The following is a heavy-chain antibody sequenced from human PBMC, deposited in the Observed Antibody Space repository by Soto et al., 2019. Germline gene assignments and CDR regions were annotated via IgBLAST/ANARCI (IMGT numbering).Heavy chain of an antibody. CDR2: IIPILGIA. J-gene: IGHJ5*02. CDR1: GGTFSSYT. V-gene: IGHV1-69*02. Sequence: QVQLVQSGAEVKKPGSSVKVSCKASGGTFSSYTISWVRQAPGQGLEWMGRIIPILGIANYAQKFQGRVTITADKSTRTAYMELSSLRSEDTAVYYCARAPSGSGSYYNYNWFDPWGQGTLVTVSS. CDR3: ARAPSGSGSYYNYNWFDP. D-gene: IGHD3-10*01.